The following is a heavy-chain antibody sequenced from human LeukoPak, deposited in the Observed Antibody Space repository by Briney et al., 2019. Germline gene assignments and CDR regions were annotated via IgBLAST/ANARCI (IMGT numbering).Heavy chain of an antibody. CDR2: IRYDGSNK. CDR1: GFTFSSYG. Sequence: TGGSLRLSCAASGFTFSSYGMHWVRQAPGKGLEWVSFIRYDGSNKYYADSVKGRFTVSRDNSKNTLYLQMNSLRAEDTAVYYCAKELTGFSTIDYWGQGTLVTVSS. V-gene: IGHV3-30*02. J-gene: IGHJ4*02. D-gene: IGHD3-9*01. CDR3: AKELTGFSTIDY.